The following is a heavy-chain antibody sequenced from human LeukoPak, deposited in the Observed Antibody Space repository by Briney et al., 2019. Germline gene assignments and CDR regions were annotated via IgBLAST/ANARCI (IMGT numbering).Heavy chain of an antibody. D-gene: IGHD1-26*01. CDR1: GYTFTSYY. J-gene: IGHJ5*02. CDR3: AKAGGGWELLWWFDP. V-gene: IGHV1-46*01. Sequence: ASVKVSCKASGYTFTSYYMHWVRQAPGEGLEWMGIINPTGGSTSYAQKFQGRVTMTRDTSTSTVYMELSSLRSEDTAVYYCAKAGGGWELLWWFDPWGQGTLVTVSS. CDR2: INPTGGST.